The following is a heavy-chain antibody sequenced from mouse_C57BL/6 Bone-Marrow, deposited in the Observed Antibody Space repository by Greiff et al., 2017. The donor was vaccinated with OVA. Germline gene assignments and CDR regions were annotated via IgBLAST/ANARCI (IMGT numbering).Heavy chain of an antibody. Sequence: DVQLVESGPELVKPGASVKIPCKASGYTFTDYNMDWVKQSHGKSLEWIGDINPNNGGTIYNQKFKGKATLTVDKSSSTAYMELRSLTSEDTAVYYCARSRVVAEYFDVWGTGTTVTVSS. J-gene: IGHJ1*03. CDR1: GYTFTDYN. CDR3: ARSRVVAEYFDV. CDR2: INPNNGGT. D-gene: IGHD1-1*01. V-gene: IGHV1-18*01.